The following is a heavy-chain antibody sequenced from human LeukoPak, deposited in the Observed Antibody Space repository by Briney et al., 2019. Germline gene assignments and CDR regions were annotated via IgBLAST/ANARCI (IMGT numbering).Heavy chain of an antibody. D-gene: IGHD2-2*01. CDR3: ATSSDAPANM. CDR1: GFTFSTYW. CDR2: IRQDGGAK. Sequence: GGSLRLSCAVSGFTFSTYWMSWVRQAPGKGLEWVANIRQDGGAKYYVDSVRGRFTISRDNAKNSLYLQMNSLGAEDTGVYYCATSSDAPANMWGQGTLVTVSS. V-gene: IGHV3-7*01. J-gene: IGHJ4*02.